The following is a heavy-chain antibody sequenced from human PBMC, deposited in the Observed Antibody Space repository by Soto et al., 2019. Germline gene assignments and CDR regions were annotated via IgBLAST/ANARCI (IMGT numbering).Heavy chain of an antibody. D-gene: IGHD3-3*01. CDR1: GYTFTSYG. V-gene: IGHV1-18*01. CDR3: AKDWTFGVVSYYYMDV. CDR2: ISAYNGNT. Sequence: GASVKFCKASGYTFTSYGISWVRQAPGQGLEWMGWISAYNGNTNYAQKLQGRVTMTTDTSTSTAYMELRSLRSDDTAVYYCAKDWTFGVVSYYYMDVWGKGTTVTVSS. J-gene: IGHJ6*03.